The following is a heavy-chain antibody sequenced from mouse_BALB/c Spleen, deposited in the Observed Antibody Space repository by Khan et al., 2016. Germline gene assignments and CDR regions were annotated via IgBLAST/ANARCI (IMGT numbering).Heavy chain of an antibody. CDR2: ISYSGST. D-gene: IGHD1-1*01. V-gene: IGHV3-2*02. Sequence: EVQLVESGPGLVKPSQSLSLTCTVTGYSITSDYAWNWIRQFPGNKMEWMGYISYSGSTSYNASLKSRISITRETSKNQFFLQFNSVTTEDTATYYCARFSYGSSYWYYDVCGAGTTVTVSS. CDR3: ARFSYGSSYWYYDV. J-gene: IGHJ1*01. CDR1: GYSITSDYA.